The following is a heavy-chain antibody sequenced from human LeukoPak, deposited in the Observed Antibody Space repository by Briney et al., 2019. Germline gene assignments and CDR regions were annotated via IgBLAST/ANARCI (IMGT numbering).Heavy chain of an antibody. J-gene: IGHJ4*02. CDR2: TYYRSKWYN. D-gene: IGHD6-13*01. CDR3: ARDRVAAAVYYFDC. V-gene: IGHV6-1*01. CDR1: GDSVSINSAA. Sequence: SQTLSLTCAISGDSVSINSAAWNWIRQSPSRGLEWLGRTYYRSKWYNDYAVSVKSRITINPDTSKNQFSLQLDSVPPEDTAVYYCARDRVAAAVYYFDCWGQGTLVTVSS.